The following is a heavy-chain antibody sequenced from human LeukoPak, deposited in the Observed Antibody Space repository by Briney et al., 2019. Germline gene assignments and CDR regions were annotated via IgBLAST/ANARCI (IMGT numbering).Heavy chain of an antibody. D-gene: IGHD6-19*01. V-gene: IGHV4-34*01. CDR1: GGSFSGYY. CDR3: ARDGRAGSLFAY. CDR2: INYSGST. Sequence: SETLSLTCAVYGGSFSGYYWSWIRQPPGKGLEWIGKINYSGSTNYNPSLKSRVTISVDTSKNQFSLKLSSVTAADTAIYYCARDGRAGSLFAYWGQGTLVTVSS. J-gene: IGHJ4*02.